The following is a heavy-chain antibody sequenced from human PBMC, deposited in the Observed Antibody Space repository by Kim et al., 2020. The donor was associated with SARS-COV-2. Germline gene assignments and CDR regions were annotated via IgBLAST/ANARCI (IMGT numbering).Heavy chain of an antibody. V-gene: IGHV3-21*01. CDR1: GFTFSSYS. CDR2: ISSSSSYI. Sequence: GGSLRLSCAASGFTFSSYSMNWVRQAPGKGLEWVSSISSSSSYIYYADSVKGRFTISRDNAKNSLYLQMNSLRAEDTAVYYCASELWFGELGVDYWGQGTLVTVSS. D-gene: IGHD3-10*01. CDR3: ASELWFGELGVDY. J-gene: IGHJ4*02.